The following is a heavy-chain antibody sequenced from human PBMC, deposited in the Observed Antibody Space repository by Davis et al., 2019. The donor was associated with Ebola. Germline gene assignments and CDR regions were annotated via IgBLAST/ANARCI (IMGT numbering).Heavy chain of an antibody. CDR3: AKDRESAVAGTFDY. J-gene: IGHJ4*02. V-gene: IGHV3-7*01. D-gene: IGHD6-19*01. CDR2: IKQDGSEK. CDR1: GFTFSSYW. Sequence: PGGSLRLSCAASGFTFSSYWMSWVRQAPGKGLEWVANIKQDGSEKYYADSVKGRFTISRDNAKNSLYLQMNSLRAEDTAVYYCAKDRESAVAGTFDYWGQGTLVTVSS.